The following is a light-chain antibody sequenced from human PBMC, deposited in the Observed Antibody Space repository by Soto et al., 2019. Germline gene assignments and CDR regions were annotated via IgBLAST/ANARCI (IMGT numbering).Light chain of an antibody. V-gene: IGLV2-23*01. CDR3: CSYAGSSTFRVV. Sequence: QSALTQPASVSGSPGQSITISCTGTSSDIGSYNLVSWYQQHPGKAPKLIIYEGSKRPSGVSNRFSGSKSGNTAALTIYGLQAEDEADYYCCSYAGSSTFRVVFGGGTKLTVL. CDR2: EGS. J-gene: IGLJ2*01. CDR1: SSDIGSYNL.